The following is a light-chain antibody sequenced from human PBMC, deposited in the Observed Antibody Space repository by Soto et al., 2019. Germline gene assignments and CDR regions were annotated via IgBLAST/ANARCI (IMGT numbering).Light chain of an antibody. CDR3: CSYAGTTHV. CDR1: SSNIGAGYD. Sequence: QSVLTQPPSVSGAPGQRVTISCTGSSSNIGAGYDVHWYQQLPGTAPKLLIYGNSNRPSGVPDRFSGSKSGTSASLAITGLQAEDEADYYCCSYAGTTHVFGTGTKVTVL. J-gene: IGLJ1*01. CDR2: GNS. V-gene: IGLV1-40*01.